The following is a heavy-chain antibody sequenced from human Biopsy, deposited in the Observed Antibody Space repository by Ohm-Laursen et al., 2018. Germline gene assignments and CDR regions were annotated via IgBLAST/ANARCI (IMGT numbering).Heavy chain of an antibody. J-gene: IGHJ4*02. V-gene: IGHV4-59*08. D-gene: IGHD2-15*01. CDR3: ARRGSGGRSFDY. CDR1: GGSISSYY. Sequence: GTLSLTCTVSGGSISSYYWMWIRQPPGKGLEWIGYIHHAQSATYSPSLKSRVTISADTSKNQFSLKLGSVTVADTAVFYCARRGSGGRSFDYWGQGSLVTVSS. CDR2: IHHAQSA.